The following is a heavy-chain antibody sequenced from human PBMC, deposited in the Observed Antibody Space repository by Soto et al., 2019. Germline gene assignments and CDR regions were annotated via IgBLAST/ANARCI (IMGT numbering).Heavy chain of an antibody. D-gene: IGHD6-25*01. CDR1: GGSISSGGYY. CDR3: ASPRAARRAPYYFDY. CDR2: IYYSGST. J-gene: IGHJ4*02. V-gene: IGHV4-31*03. Sequence: SETLSLTCTVSGGSISSGGYYWSWIRQHPGKGLEWIGYIYYSGSTYYNPSLKSRVTISVDTSKNQFSLKLSSVTAADTAVYYCASPRAARRAPYYFDYWGQGTLVTGSS.